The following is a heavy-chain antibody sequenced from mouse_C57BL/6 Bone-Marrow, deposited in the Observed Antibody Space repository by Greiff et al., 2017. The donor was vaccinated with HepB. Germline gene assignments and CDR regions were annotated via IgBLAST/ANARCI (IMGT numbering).Heavy chain of an antibody. CDR2: IDPETGGT. D-gene: IGHD1-1*01. CDR3: TGREAYYYGSSPYYFGY. J-gene: IGHJ2*01. CDR1: GYTFTDYE. Sequence: VQLQQSGAELVRPGASVTLSCKASGYTFTDYEMHWVKQTPVHGLEWIGAIDPETGGTAYNQKFKGKAILTADKSSSTAYMELRSLTSEDSAVYYCTGREAYYYGSSPYYFGYWGQGTTLTVSS. V-gene: IGHV1-15*01.